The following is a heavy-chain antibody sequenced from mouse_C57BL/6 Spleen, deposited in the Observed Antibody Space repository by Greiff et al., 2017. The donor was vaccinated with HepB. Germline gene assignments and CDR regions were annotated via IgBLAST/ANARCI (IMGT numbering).Heavy chain of an antibody. CDR3: AREGYDHGGDFDY. CDR1: GYTFTSYW. J-gene: IGHJ2*01. V-gene: IGHV1-55*01. Sequence: VQLQQPGAELVKPGASVKMSCKASGYTFTSYWITWVKQRPGQGLEWIGDIYPGSGSTNYNEKFKSKATLTVDTSSSTAYMQLSSLTSEDSAVYYCAREGYDHGGDFDYWGQGTTLTVSS. D-gene: IGHD1-1*01. CDR2: IYPGSGST.